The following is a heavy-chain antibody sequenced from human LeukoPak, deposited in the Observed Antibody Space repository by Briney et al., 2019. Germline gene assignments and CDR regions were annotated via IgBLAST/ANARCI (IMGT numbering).Heavy chain of an antibody. CDR3: ARDRASGSYYDY. V-gene: IGHV4-59*11. CDR1: GGSISSHY. Sequence: SETLSLTCTVSGGSISSHYWSWIRQPPGKGLEWIGYIYYSGSTNYNPSLKSRVTISVGTSKNQFSLKLSSVTAADTAVYYCARDRASGSYYDYWGQGTLVTVSS. D-gene: IGHD1-26*01. CDR2: IYYSGST. J-gene: IGHJ4*02.